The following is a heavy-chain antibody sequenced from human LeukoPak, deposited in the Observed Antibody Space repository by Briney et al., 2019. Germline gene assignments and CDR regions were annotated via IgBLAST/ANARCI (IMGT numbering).Heavy chain of an antibody. CDR1: GGSFSGYY. Sequence: SETLSLTCAVYGGSFSGYYWSWIRQPPGKGLEWIGEINHSGSTNYNPSLKSRVTISVDTSKNQFSLKLSSVTAADTAVYYCARAPHSSGAWAFDYWGQGTLVTVSS. CDR3: ARAPHSSGAWAFDY. V-gene: IGHV4-34*01. J-gene: IGHJ4*02. D-gene: IGHD6-19*01. CDR2: INHSGST.